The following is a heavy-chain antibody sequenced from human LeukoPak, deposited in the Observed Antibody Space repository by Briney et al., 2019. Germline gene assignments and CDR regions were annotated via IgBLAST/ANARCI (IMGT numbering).Heavy chain of an antibody. J-gene: IGHJ4*02. Sequence: GGSLRLSCAASGFTLSTYGMHWVRQAPGKGLEWVAFIRFDASKIYYADSVKGRFTISRDNSKNTLYLQMNSLRAEDTAVYYCAKDCELGINWNPFDYWGQGTLVTVSS. D-gene: IGHD1-20*01. CDR2: IRFDASKI. CDR3: AKDCELGINWNPFDY. CDR1: GFTLSTYG. V-gene: IGHV3-30*02.